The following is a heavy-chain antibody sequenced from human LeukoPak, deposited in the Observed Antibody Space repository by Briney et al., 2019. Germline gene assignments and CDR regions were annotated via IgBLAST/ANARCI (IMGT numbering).Heavy chain of an antibody. CDR2: VIPIFGTA. V-gene: IGHV1-69*05. D-gene: IGHD6-13*01. CDR3: ARALGSIAAAGTWYYYYMDV. CDR1: GGTFSSYA. J-gene: IGHJ6*03. Sequence: ASVKVSCKASGGTFSSYAISWVRQAPGQGLEWMGGVIPIFGTANYAQKFQGRVTITTDESTSTAYMELSSLRSEDTAVYYCARALGSIAAAGTWYYYYMDVWGKGTTVTVSS.